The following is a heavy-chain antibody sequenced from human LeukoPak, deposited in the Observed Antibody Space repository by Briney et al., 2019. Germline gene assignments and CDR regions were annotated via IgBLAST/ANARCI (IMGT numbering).Heavy chain of an antibody. V-gene: IGHV3-7*01. Sequence: GGSLRHSCAASGFTFSSYWMSWVRQAPGKGLEWVANIKQDGSEKYYVDSVKGRFTISRDNAKNSLYLQMNSLRAEDTAVYYCARDRIRSGYSADYWGQGTLVTVSS. CDR1: GFTFSSYW. CDR2: IKQDGSEK. D-gene: IGHD3-22*01. J-gene: IGHJ4*02. CDR3: ARDRIRSGYSADY.